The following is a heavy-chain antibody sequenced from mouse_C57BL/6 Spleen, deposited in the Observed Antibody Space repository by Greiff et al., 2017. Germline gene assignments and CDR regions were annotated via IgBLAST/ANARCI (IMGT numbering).Heavy chain of an antibody. CDR2: IDPSDSYT. D-gene: IGHD2-3*01. CDR3: ARGDFYDGYYFGRTPFAY. V-gene: IGHV1-50*01. CDR1: GYTFTSYW. J-gene: IGHJ3*01. Sequence: VQLQQPGAELVKPGASVKLSCKASGYTFTSYWMQWVKQRPGQGLEWIGEIDPSDSYTNYNQQFKGKATLTVDTSSSTSYMQLSSLTSEDSAVYYCARGDFYDGYYFGRTPFAYWGQGTLVTVSA.